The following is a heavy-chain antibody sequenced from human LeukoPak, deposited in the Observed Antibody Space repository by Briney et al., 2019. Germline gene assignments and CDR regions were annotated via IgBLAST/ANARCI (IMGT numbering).Heavy chain of an antibody. CDR1: GFTFSSYA. CDR3: ALRYSSRYYFDF. D-gene: IGHD6-19*01. J-gene: IGHJ4*02. Sequence: PGGSLRLSCAASGFTFSSYAMSWVRQAPGKGLEWVSAINGSGTSTAYADSVKGRFTISRDNSKNTLYLQMNSLRAEDTAVYYCALRYSSRYYFDFWGQGTLVTVSS. CDR2: INGSGTST. V-gene: IGHV3-23*01.